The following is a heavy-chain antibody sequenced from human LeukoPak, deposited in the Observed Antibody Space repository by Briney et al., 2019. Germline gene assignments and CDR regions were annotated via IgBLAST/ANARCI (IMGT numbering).Heavy chain of an antibody. V-gene: IGHV3-23*01. D-gene: IGHD2-15*01. CDR3: ARYWDPRVRTFDI. CDR2: ISANGGRI. CDR1: GFTFSSYS. J-gene: IGHJ3*02. Sequence: GGSLRLSCAASGFTFSSYSMNWVRQAPGKGLEWVSLISANGGRIVYADSVRGRFIISRDNSKNTLYLQMNSLRAEDTALYYCARYWDPRVRTFDIWGQGTVVTVSS.